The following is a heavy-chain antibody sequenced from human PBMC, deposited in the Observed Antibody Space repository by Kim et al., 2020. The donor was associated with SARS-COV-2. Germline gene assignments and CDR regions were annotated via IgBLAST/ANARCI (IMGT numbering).Heavy chain of an antibody. J-gene: IGHJ4*02. V-gene: IGHV3-11*06. D-gene: IGHD3-22*01. CDR3: AREENYYDSSGYYDGADY. Sequence: KGRFTIFRDNAKNSLYLQMNSLMAEDTAVYYCAREENYYDSSGYYDGADYWGQGTLVTVSS.